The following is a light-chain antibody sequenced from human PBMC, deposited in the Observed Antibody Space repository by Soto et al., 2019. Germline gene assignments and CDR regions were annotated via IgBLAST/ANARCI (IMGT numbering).Light chain of an antibody. CDR1: QSVSSH. CDR2: DAS. V-gene: IGKV3-11*01. Sequence: EIVLTQSPATLSLSPGERATLSCRASQSVSSHLAWYQQKPGQAPRLLIYDASSRAAGIPARFSGSGSGTDFTLTISSLEPEAFAVYYCQQRYNWPRTFGQGTKVEVK. CDR3: QQRYNWPRT. J-gene: IGKJ1*01.